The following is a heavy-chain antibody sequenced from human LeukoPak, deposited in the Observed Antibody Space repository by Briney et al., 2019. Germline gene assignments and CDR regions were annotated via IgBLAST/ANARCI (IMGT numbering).Heavy chain of an antibody. CDR3: ASPRGSSSSWYERFDY. J-gene: IGHJ4*02. CDR1: GGSISSSSYY. Sequence: SETLSLTCTVSGGSISSSSYYWGWIRQPPGKGLEWIGSIYYSGSTYYNPSLKSRVTISVDTSKNQFSLKLSSVTAADTAVYYCASPRGSSSSWYERFDYWGQGTLVTVSS. D-gene: IGHD6-13*01. V-gene: IGHV4-39*07. CDR2: IYYSGST.